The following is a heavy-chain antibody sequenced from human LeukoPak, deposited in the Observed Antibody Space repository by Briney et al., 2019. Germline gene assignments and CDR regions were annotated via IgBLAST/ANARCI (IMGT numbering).Heavy chain of an antibody. D-gene: IGHD3-9*01. J-gene: IGHJ3*02. Sequence: PSETLSLTCTVSGGSISSYYWSWIRQPPGKGLEWIGYISYSGSTNYNPSLKSRVTISIDTSKNQFSLKLRSVTAADTAIYYCARQVYDILTGYTDAFDTWGPGAMFTVSS. CDR3: ARQVYDILTGYTDAFDT. V-gene: IGHV4-59*08. CDR1: GGSISSYY. CDR2: ISYSGST.